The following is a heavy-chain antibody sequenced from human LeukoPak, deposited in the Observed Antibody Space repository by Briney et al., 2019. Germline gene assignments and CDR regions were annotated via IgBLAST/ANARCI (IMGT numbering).Heavy chain of an antibody. CDR3: AKDSGALDLGY. Sequence: HPGGSLRLSCAASGFTFSSYGMHWVRQAPGKGLEWVAVISYDGSNKYYADSVKGRFTISRDNSKNTLYLQMNSLRAEDTAVYYCAKDSGALDLGYWGQGTLVTVSS. CDR2: ISYDGSNK. V-gene: IGHV3-30*18. D-gene: IGHD3-16*01. J-gene: IGHJ4*02. CDR1: GFTFSSYG.